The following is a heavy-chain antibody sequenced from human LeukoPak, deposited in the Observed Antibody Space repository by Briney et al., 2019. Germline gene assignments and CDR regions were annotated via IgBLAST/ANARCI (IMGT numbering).Heavy chain of an antibody. J-gene: IGHJ5*02. CDR1: GGSISSSSYY. CDR2: IYYSGST. V-gene: IGHV4-39*01. CDR3: ARHVFPDIVVVPAAVFLNWFDP. D-gene: IGHD2-2*01. Sequence: PSETLCLTCAVSGGSISSSSYYWGWIRQPPGNGLEWIGSIYYSGSTYYNPSLRSGVPTSEAMSKNQFSLKLSSVTAADTAVYYCARHVFPDIVVVPAAVFLNWFDPWGQGTLVTVSS.